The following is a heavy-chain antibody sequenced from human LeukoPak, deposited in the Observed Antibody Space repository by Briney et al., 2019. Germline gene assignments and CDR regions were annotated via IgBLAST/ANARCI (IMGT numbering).Heavy chain of an antibody. Sequence: SETLSLTCTVSGGSISSYDWSWIRQPAGKGLEWIGRIYTTGNTNYHPSLKSRVTMSVDTSKNQFSLKLSSVTAADTAMYYFATYSSGWPFFDYWGPGTLVTVSS. CDR2: IYTTGNT. D-gene: IGHD6-19*01. CDR1: GGSISSYD. CDR3: ATYSSGWPFFDY. J-gene: IGHJ4*02. V-gene: IGHV4-59*10.